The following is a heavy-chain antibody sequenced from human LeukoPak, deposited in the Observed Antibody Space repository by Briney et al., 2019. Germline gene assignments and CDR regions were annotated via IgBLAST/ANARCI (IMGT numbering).Heavy chain of an antibody. CDR1: GDSISGSSYD. Sequence: SETLSLTCTVSGDSISGSSYDWGWIRQSPEKGLEWIGIIYYSGSTDYNPSLKSRVTISVDMSKNQFSLRLNSVTATDTAVYYCARSFASSMGTMDVWGQGTTVTVSS. V-gene: IGHV4-39*01. D-gene: IGHD2/OR15-2a*01. CDR2: IYYSGST. J-gene: IGHJ6*02. CDR3: ARSFASSMGTMDV.